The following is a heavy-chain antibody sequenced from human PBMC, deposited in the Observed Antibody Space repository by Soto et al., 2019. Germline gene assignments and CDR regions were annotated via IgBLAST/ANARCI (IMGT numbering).Heavy chain of an antibody. Sequence: QVQLVQSGAEVKKPGSSVKVSCKASGYTFSDYAISWVRQAPGQGLESMGGIIPVYGTSNYAQKFQGRVSIIADESTSTVYMELSSLRSDDTPVYYCARDFGKGNYYYYGLDVWGQGTTVTVSS. D-gene: IGHD3-10*01. CDR2: IIPVYGTS. V-gene: IGHV1-69*01. CDR1: GYTFSDYA. CDR3: ARDFGKGNYYYYGLDV. J-gene: IGHJ6*02.